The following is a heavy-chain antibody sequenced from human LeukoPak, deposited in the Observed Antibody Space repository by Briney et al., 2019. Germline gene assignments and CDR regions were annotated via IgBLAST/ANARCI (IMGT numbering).Heavy chain of an antibody. V-gene: IGHV3-20*04. CDR3: ARVLPSYCGGDCYSGSKDY. CDR2: INWNGGST. J-gene: IGHJ4*02. Sequence: PGGSLRLSCAASGFTFDDYGMSWVRQAPGKGLEWVSGINWNGGSTGYADSVKSRFTISRDNAKNSLYLQMNSLRAEDTALYYCARVLPSYCGGDCYSGSKDYWGQGTLVTVSS. D-gene: IGHD2-21*02. CDR1: GFTFDDYG.